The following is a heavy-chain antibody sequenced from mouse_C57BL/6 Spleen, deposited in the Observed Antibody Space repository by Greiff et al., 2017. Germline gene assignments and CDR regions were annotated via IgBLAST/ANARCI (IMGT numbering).Heavy chain of an antibody. V-gene: IGHV1-82*01. CDR2: ICPGGGDT. Sequence: VQLQQPGPELVKPWASVKISCKASGYAFSSSWMHWVQQRPGKGLEWIGGICPGGGDTNYNGKFKSKATLTADKSSSTAYMQLSSLTSEDSAVYFCARADGYAYGYWGQGTLVTV. CDR1: GYAFSSSW. D-gene: IGHD2-2*01. CDR3: ARADGYAYGY. J-gene: IGHJ3*01.